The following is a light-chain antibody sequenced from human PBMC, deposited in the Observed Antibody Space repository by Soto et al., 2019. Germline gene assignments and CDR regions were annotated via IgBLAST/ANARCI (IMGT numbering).Light chain of an antibody. J-gene: IGKJ4*01. CDR3: QQYASSPLT. CDR2: GAS. CDR1: QGVSKNY. V-gene: IGKV3-20*01. Sequence: EIVLTQSPGTLSLSPGERGTISCRASQGVSKNYLAWYQQKPGQAPRLLIYGASSRATGIPDRFSGSGSGTDFTLTISRLEPEDFAVYSCQQYASSPLTFGGGTKVEIK.